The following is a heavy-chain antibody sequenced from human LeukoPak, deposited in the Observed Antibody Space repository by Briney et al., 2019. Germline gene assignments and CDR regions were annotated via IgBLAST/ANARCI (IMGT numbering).Heavy chain of an antibody. CDR1: GFTFSSYA. CDR3: ARETGSSPMDV. V-gene: IGHV3-30-3*01. Sequence: GGSLRLSCAASGFTFSSYAMHWVRQAPGEGLEWVAMISDDGSNGNYADSVKGRFTISRDNSKNTLYLQMNSLRPDDTALYSCARETGSSPMDVWGQGTTVTVSS. D-gene: IGHD1-14*01. CDR2: ISDDGSNG. J-gene: IGHJ6*02.